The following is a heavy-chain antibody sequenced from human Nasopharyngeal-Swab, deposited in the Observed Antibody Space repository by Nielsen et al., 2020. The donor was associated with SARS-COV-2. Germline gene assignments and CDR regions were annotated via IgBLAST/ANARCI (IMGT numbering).Heavy chain of an antibody. CDR3: AKRDDYYESSGLGD. Sequence: GESLKISCVASGFPFSPYGMNWVRQAPGKGLEWLSYIGTSSSTSYYADSVKGRFTISRDNSKNTLYLQMNSLRAEDTAVYYCAKRDDYYESSGLGDWGQGTLVTVSS. D-gene: IGHD3-22*01. CDR1: GFPFSPYG. CDR2: IGTSSSTS. V-gene: IGHV3-48*01. J-gene: IGHJ4*02.